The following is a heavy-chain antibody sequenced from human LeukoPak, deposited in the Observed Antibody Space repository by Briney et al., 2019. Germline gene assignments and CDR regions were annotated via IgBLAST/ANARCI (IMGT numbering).Heavy chain of an antibody. D-gene: IGHD3-10*01. CDR1: GGSISSGSYY. CDR2: IYTSGST. Sequence: PSETLSLTCTVSGGSISSGSYYWSWIRQPAGKGLEWIGRIYTSGSTNYNPSLKSRVTISVDTSKNQFSLKLSSVTAADTAVYYCARDSGKDYYGSGSPRYYYMDVWGKGTTVTVSS. J-gene: IGHJ6*03. CDR3: ARDSGKDYYGSGSPRYYYMDV. V-gene: IGHV4-61*02.